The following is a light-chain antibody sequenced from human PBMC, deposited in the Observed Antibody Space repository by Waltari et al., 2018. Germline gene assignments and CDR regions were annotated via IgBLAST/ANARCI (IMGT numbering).Light chain of an antibody. J-gene: IGKJ1*01. CDR3: QQDANSPWT. CDR2: GTS. V-gene: IGKV3-20*01. CDR1: ESVTSTY. Sequence: ETVLTQSPGTLSLSQGERATLSCRASESVTSTYLAWYQQKPGQAPRFLMYGTSNRATGTPDRFSGSGSGTDFTLTISRLEPEDFAVYYCQQDANSPWTFGQGTKVEIK.